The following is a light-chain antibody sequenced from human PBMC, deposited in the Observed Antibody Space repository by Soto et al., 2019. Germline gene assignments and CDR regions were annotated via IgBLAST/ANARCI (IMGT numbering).Light chain of an antibody. J-gene: IGKJ1*01. V-gene: IGKV1-39*01. CDR1: QSISNH. CDR2: AAS. Sequence: DIQLTQSPSSLSASVEDRVIITCRASQSISNHLNWYQQKPGKAPKLLIFAASSLQSGVPSRFSGGRSGPDFTLTISSLQPEDFATYYCQQSYSSPQTFGQGTKVDIK. CDR3: QQSYSSPQT.